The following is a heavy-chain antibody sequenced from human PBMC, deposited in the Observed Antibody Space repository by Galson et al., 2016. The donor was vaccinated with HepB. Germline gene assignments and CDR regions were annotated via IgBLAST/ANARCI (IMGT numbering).Heavy chain of an antibody. CDR3: ARYCDYRGEYYFFGMDV. J-gene: IGHJ6*02. Sequence: SLRLSCAASGFSITNYGLHWVRQAPGKGLEWVAIIWYDGSNKYYADSVRGRVTISRDNHKNTLYLQVNSLRAEDTAVYYCARYCDYRGEYYFFGMDVWGQGTTVTVSS. CDR1: GFSITNYG. D-gene: IGHD4-23*01. V-gene: IGHV3-33*01. CDR2: IWYDGSNK.